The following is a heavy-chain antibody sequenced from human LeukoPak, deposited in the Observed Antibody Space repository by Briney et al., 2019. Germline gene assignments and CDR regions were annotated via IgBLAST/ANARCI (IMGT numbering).Heavy chain of an antibody. Sequence: GSLRLSCAASGFTFSSYWMSWIRQPPGKGLEWIGTINYSGSTFYNPSLKSRVTISVDTSKNQFSLMLNSVTAADTALYFCARARLSIVRGITNFDYWGQGTVVTVSS. J-gene: IGHJ4*02. CDR3: ARARLSIVRGITNFDY. V-gene: IGHV4-59*05. D-gene: IGHD3-10*01. CDR2: INYSGST. CDR1: GFTFSSYW.